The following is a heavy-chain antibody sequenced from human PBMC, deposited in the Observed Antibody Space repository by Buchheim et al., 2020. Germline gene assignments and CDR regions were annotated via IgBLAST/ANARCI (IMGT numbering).Heavy chain of an antibody. CDR1: GGSISSYY. CDR2: IYYSGST. J-gene: IGHJ6*02. CDR3: ASGDYDFWSGYYTGYYYGMDV. V-gene: IGHV4-59*08. D-gene: IGHD3-3*01. Sequence: QVQLQESGPGLVKPSETLSLTCTVSGGSISSYYWSWIRQPPGKGLEWIGYIYYSGSTNYNPSLKSRVTISVDTSKNQFSLTLRSVTAADTAVYYCASGDYDFWSGYYTGYYYGMDVWGQGTT.